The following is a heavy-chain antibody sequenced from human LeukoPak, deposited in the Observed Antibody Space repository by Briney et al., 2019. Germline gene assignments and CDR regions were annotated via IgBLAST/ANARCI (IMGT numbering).Heavy chain of an antibody. Sequence: SETLSLTCTVSGGPISSSSYYWGWIRQPPGKGLEWIGCIYYSGSTYYNPTLKSRVTISADTSKNQFSLKLSSVTAADTAVYYCARHEGTAVAEYYFAYWGQGTLVTVSS. CDR3: ARHEGTAVAEYYFAY. D-gene: IGHD6-19*01. CDR2: IYYSGST. V-gene: IGHV4-39*01. J-gene: IGHJ4*02. CDR1: GGPISSSSYY.